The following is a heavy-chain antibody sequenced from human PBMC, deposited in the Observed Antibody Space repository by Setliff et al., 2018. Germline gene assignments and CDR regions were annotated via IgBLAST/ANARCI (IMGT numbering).Heavy chain of an antibody. V-gene: IGHV4-39*01. J-gene: IGHJ4*02. CDR1: GASVTNINYY. CDR3: ARLPNYVWGSPVDY. CDR2: IFYSGRT. D-gene: IGHD3-16*01. Sequence: PSETLSLTCTVSGASVTNINYYWGLIRQPPGKGLEWIGGIFYSGRTFYNPSLKSRVTISVDTSKNQFSLTLSSVTAADTAVYYCARLPNYVWGSPVDYWGQGTQVTVSS.